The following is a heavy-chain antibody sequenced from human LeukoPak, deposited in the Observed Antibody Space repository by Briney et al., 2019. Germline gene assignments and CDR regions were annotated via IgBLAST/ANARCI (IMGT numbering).Heavy chain of an antibody. J-gene: IGHJ4*02. V-gene: IGHV1-69*04. CDR3: ARDAYGGNPGYYYFDY. D-gene: IGHD4-23*01. Sequence: ASVKVSCKASGYTFTSYGISWVRQAPGQGLEWMGRIIPILGIANYAQKFQGRVTITADKSTSTAYMELSSLRSEDTAVYYCARDAYGGNPGYYYFDYWGQGTLVTVSS. CDR1: GYTFTSYG. CDR2: IIPILGIA.